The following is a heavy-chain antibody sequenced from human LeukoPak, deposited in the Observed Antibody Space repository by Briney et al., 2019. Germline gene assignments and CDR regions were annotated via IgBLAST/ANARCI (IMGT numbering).Heavy chain of an antibody. J-gene: IGHJ4*02. Sequence: GESLRISRKGSGYSFTSYWISWVRQMPGKGLEWMGRIDPSDSYTNYSPSFQGHVTISADKSISTAYLQWSSLKASDTAMYYCARHREYDILTGYFYFDYWGQGTLVTVSS. CDR2: IDPSDSYT. V-gene: IGHV5-10-1*01. CDR3: ARHREYDILTGYFYFDY. CDR1: GYSFTSYW. D-gene: IGHD3-9*01.